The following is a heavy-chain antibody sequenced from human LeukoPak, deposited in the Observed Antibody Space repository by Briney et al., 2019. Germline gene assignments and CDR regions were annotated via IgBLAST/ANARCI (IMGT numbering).Heavy chain of an antibody. D-gene: IGHD6-19*01. CDR1: GFTFSSYW. CDR3: ARDGEYSSGWYGY. Sequence: GGSLRLSCAASGFTFSSYWMSWVRQAPGKGVEWVANIKQDGSEKYYVDSVKGRFTISRDNAKNSLYLQMNSLRAEDTAVYYCARDGEYSSGWYGYWGQGTLVTVSS. V-gene: IGHV3-7*04. CDR2: IKQDGSEK. J-gene: IGHJ4*02.